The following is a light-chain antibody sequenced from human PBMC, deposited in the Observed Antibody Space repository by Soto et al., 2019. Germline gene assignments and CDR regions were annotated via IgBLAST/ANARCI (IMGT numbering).Light chain of an antibody. CDR3: QQYDDWPPWT. V-gene: IGKV3-15*01. CDR1: QSVNNN. Sequence: DIVMTQSPVTLSVSPGERATLSCRASQSVNNNLAWYQQKPGQAPRLLIFGASTRATGIPDRFGGSGSGTEFTLTISSLQSEDFAVYYCQQYDDWPPWTFGQGTKVEVK. CDR2: GAS. J-gene: IGKJ1*01.